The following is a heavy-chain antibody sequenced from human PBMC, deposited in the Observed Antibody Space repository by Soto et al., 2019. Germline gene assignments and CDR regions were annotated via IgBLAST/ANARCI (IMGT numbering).Heavy chain of an antibody. V-gene: IGHV4-31*03. Sequence: QVQLQESGPGLVKPSQTLSLTCTVSGGSISSGAYYWSWIRQHAGKGLEWIGYIYYTGSTYYNPSLKSRVTISVDTSKNQFSLKLSSVTAADTAVYYCARETTAADWYFDLWGRGTLVTVSS. D-gene: IGHD4-17*01. J-gene: IGHJ2*01. CDR2: IYYTGST. CDR3: ARETTAADWYFDL. CDR1: GGSISSGAYY.